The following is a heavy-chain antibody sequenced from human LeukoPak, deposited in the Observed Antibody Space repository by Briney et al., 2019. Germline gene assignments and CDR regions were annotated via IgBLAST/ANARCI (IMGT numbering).Heavy chain of an antibody. CDR2: ISSSSSYI. D-gene: IGHD5-18*01. Sequence: GGSLRLSCAASGFTFSSYSMNWVRQAPGKGLEWVSSISSSSSYIYYADSVKGRFTISRDNAKNSLYLQMNSLRAEDTAVYYCARDHVNTAIRSYYGMDGWGQGTTVTVSS. J-gene: IGHJ6*02. CDR1: GFTFSSYS. CDR3: ARDHVNTAIRSYYGMDG. V-gene: IGHV3-21*01.